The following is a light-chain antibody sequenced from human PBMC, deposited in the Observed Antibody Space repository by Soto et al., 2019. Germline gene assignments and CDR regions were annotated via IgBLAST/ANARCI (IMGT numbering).Light chain of an antibody. CDR3: QQRSNWPIIT. V-gene: IGKV1-5*01. J-gene: IGKJ5*01. CDR1: QSIRVW. Sequence: DSQMTQSPSTLSASVVDRVTITCRASQSIRVWLAWYQQKPGKAPKVLIWDASSLQRGVPSRFSGSGSGTEFTLTISSLEPEDFAVYYCQQRSNWPIITFGQGTRLEIK. CDR2: DAS.